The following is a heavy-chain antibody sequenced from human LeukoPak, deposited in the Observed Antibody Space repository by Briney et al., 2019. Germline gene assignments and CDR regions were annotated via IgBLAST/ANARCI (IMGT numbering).Heavy chain of an antibody. Sequence: GGALRLSCAASGFTFSSYGMHWVREAPGEGLEGVSFIRYDGSNKYYADSVKGRFTISRDNSKNTLYLQMNSLRAEDTAVYYCAKEGSWELLGQIGWDLDYWGQGTLVTVSS. CDR1: GFTFSSYG. D-gene: IGHD1-26*01. J-gene: IGHJ4*02. V-gene: IGHV3-30*02. CDR3: AKEGSWELLGQIGWDLDY. CDR2: IRYDGSNK.